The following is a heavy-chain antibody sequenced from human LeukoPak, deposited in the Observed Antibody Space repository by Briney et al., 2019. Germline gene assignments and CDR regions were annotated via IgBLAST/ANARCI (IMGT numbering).Heavy chain of an antibody. CDR2: ISSSSSYI. D-gene: IGHD3-3*01. Sequence: GGSLRLSCAASGFTFSSYSMNWVRQAPGKGLEWVSSISSSSSYIYYADSVKGRFTISRDNAKNSLYLQMNSLRAEDTAVYYCARAGDDDFWSGYCTGGNWFDPWGQGTLVTVSS. V-gene: IGHV3-21*01. CDR3: ARAGDDDFWSGYCTGGNWFDP. J-gene: IGHJ5*02. CDR1: GFTFSSYS.